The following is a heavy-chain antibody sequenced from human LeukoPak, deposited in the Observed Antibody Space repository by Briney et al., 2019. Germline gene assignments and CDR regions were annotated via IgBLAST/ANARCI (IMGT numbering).Heavy chain of an antibody. CDR3: ARGLPSTSCYGCPLYYYGMDV. D-gene: IGHD2-2*01. Sequence: GGSLRLSCAASGFTFSSYWMHWVRQAPGKGLVWVLRINSDGSSTSYADSVKGRFTISRDNAKNTLYLQMNSLRAEDTAVYYCARGLPSTSCYGCPLYYYGMDVWGKGTTVTVSS. V-gene: IGHV3-74*01. CDR1: GFTFSSYW. CDR2: INSDGSST. J-gene: IGHJ6*04.